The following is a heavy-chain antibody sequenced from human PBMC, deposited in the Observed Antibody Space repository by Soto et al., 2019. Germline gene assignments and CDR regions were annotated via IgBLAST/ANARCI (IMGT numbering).Heavy chain of an antibody. V-gene: IGHV4-39*01. J-gene: IGHJ4*02. D-gene: IGHD3-10*01. CDR3: ARQLKRGVTMVRGVPDALAFFDY. CDR1: GGSISSSNYY. Sequence: SETLSLTCTVSGGSISSSNYYWAWIRQPPGKGLEWIGSIYHYGTTYYNPSLKSRVTISIDTSKNQLSLKLSSVTAADTAVFYCARQLKRGVTMVRGVPDALAFFDYWGQGNLVTVSS. CDR2: IYHYGTT.